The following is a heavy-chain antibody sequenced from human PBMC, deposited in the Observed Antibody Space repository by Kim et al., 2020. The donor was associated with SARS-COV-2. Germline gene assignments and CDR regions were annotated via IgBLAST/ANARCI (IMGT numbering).Heavy chain of an antibody. J-gene: IGHJ4*02. CDR3: ARAFGGVRAPFDY. V-gene: IGHV3-21*01. D-gene: IGHD3-16*01. Sequence: YADSVKGRFTISRDNAKNSLYLQMNSLRAEDTAVYYCARAFGGVRAPFDYWGQGTLVTVSS.